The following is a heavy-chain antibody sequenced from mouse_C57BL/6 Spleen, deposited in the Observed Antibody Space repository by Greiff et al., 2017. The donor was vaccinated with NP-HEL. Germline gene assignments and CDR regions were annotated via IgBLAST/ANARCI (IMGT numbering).Heavy chain of an antibody. CDR2: INPSNGGT. V-gene: IGHV1-53*01. J-gene: IGHJ2*01. D-gene: IGHD2-5*01. Sequence: QVQLQQSGTELVKPGASVKLSCKASGYTFTSYWMHWVKQRPGQGLEWIGNINPSNGGTNYNEKFKSKATLTVDKSSSTAYMQLSSLTSEDSAAYYCARGGNSNYPYYFDYWGQGTTLTVSS. CDR3: ARGGNSNYPYYFDY. CDR1: GYTFTSYW.